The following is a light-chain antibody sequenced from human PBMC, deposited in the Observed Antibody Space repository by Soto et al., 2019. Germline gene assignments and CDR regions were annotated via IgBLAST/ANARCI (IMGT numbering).Light chain of an antibody. J-gene: IGLJ2*01. V-gene: IGLV2-8*01. CDR2: EVN. CDR3: SSYTGSNKLVI. Sequence: QSALTQPPSASGSPGQSVTISCTGTNNDVGGYKFVSWYQQYPGKAPKLILYEVNKRPSGVPDRFSGSKSGNTASLTVSGLQTEDEADYYCSSYTGSNKLVIFGGGTKLTVL. CDR1: NNDVGGYKF.